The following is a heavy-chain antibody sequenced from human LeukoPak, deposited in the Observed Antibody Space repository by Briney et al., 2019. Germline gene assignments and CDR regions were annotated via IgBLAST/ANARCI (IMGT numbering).Heavy chain of an antibody. J-gene: IGHJ4*02. CDR3: ARGGLTGGFDY. D-gene: IGHD1-14*01. CDR2: INHSGST. V-gene: IGHV4-34*01. Sequence: PSETLSLTCAVYGGSFSGYYWSGIRQPPGKGLEWIGEINHSGSTNYNPSLKSRVTISVDTSKNQFSLKLSSVTAADTAVYYCARGGLTGGFDYWGQGTLVTVSS. CDR1: GGSFSGYY.